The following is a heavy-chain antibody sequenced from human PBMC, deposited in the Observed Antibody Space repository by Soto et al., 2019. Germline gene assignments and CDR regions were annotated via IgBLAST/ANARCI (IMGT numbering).Heavy chain of an antibody. CDR1: GDSFSNYY. CDR2: IYPTGST. D-gene: IGHD2-2*01. V-gene: IGHV4-4*07. J-gene: IGHJ5*02. Sequence: SETLSLTCTVSGDSFSNYYCNWVRKSAGKGLEWIGRIYPTGSTTYNPSLKSRLTMSVDTSKNQFSLRLTSMTAADTALYYCATGRSEVVPGAMDTWGQGTLVTVSS. CDR3: ATGRSEVVPGAMDT.